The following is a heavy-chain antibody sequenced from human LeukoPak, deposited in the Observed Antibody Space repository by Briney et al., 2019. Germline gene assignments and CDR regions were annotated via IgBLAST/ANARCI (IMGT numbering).Heavy chain of an antibody. CDR1: GGSISSSSYY. D-gene: IGHD2-2*01. J-gene: IGHJ4*02. Sequence: KSSETLSLTCTVSGGSISSSSYYWGWIRQPPGKGLEWIGSIYYSGSTYYNPSLKSRVTISVDRSKNQFSLKLSSVTAADTAVYYCAREAGYCSSTSCQTDYWGQGTLVTVSS. CDR2: IYYSGST. CDR3: AREAGYCSSTSCQTDY. V-gene: IGHV4-39*07.